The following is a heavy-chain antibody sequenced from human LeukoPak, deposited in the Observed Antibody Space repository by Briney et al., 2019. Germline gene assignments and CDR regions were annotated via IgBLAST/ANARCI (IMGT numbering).Heavy chain of an antibody. V-gene: IGHV3-21*01. CDR3: ARDLKRRVYYDSSGSDDAFDI. CDR1: GFTFSSYS. J-gene: IGHJ3*02. Sequence: GGSLRLSCAASGFTFSSYSMNWVRQAPGKGLEWVSSISSSSSYIYYADSVKGRFTISRDNAKNSLYLQMNSLRAEDTAVYYCARDLKRRVYYDSSGSDDAFDIRGQGTMVTVSS. D-gene: IGHD3-22*01. CDR2: ISSSSSYI.